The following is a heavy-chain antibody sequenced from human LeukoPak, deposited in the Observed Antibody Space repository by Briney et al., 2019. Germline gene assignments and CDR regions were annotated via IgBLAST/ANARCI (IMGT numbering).Heavy chain of an antibody. V-gene: IGHV4-34*01. D-gene: IGHD4-23*01. CDR1: GGSFSGYY. J-gene: IGHJ3*02. CDR2: IYYSGST. CDR3: AREDYGGTLGAFDI. Sequence: SETLSLTCAVYGGSFSGYYWSWIRQPPGKGLEWIGSIYYSGSTYYNPSLKSRVTISVDTSKNQFSLKLSSVTAADTAVYYCAREDYGGTLGAFDIWGQGTMVTVSS.